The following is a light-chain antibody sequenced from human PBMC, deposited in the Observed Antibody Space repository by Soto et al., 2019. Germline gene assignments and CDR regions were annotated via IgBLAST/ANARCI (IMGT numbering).Light chain of an antibody. V-gene: IGKV3-11*01. CDR3: KRRSNWPPLT. CDR2: DAS. J-gene: IGKJ4*01. Sequence: EIVLTQSPATLSLSPGERATLSCRASQSVSSYLAWYQQKPGQAPRLLIYDASNRATGIPARFSGSGSGTDFTLTISSLEPEDFAVYYCKRRSNWPPLTFGGGTKVEIK. CDR1: QSVSSY.